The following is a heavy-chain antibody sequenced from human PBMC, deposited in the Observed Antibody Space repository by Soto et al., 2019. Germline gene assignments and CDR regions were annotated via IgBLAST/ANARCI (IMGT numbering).Heavy chain of an antibody. CDR1: GFTFTSYG. J-gene: IGHJ6*02. D-gene: IGHD1-26*01. V-gene: IGHV3-23*01. Sequence: GGSLRLSCAASGFTFTSYGMSWVRQAPGEGLEWVSAISGSGGSTYYADSVKGRFTISRDNSKNTLYLHMNRLRAEDTAEYYCEKGTLGSYYHYGMDVWGPGTTVTVSS. CDR3: EKGTLGSYYHYGMDV. CDR2: ISGSGGST.